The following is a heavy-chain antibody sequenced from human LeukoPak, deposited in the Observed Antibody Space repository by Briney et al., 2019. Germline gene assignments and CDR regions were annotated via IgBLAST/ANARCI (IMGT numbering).Heavy chain of an antibody. CDR1: GYSFTSYW. V-gene: IGHV5-51*01. D-gene: IGHD2-8*01. CDR3: ARLLMVYAIGYFDY. Sequence: GESLKISCKGSGYSFTSYWIGWVRQMPGKGLEWMGIIYPGDSDTRYSPSFQGQVTISADKSISTAYLQWSSLKASDTATYYCARLLMVYAIGYFDYRGQGTLVTVSS. J-gene: IGHJ4*02. CDR2: IYPGDSDT.